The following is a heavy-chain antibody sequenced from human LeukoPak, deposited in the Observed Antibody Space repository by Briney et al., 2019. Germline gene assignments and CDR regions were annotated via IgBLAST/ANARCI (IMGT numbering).Heavy chain of an antibody. CDR3: ARVLTGRGYSFYY. CDR2: INPNSGGT. Sequence: ASVKVSCKASGYTFTGYYMHWVRQAPGQGLEWMGWINPNSGGTNYAQKFQGRVTMTRDTSISTAYMELSRLRSDDTAVYYCARVLTGRGYSFYYWGQGTLVTVSS. V-gene: IGHV1-2*02. J-gene: IGHJ4*02. CDR1: GYTFTGYY. D-gene: IGHD5-18*01.